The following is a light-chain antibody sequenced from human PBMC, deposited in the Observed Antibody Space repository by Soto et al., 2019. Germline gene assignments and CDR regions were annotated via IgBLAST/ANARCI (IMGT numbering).Light chain of an antibody. J-gene: IGLJ2*01. Sequence: QSVLTQPPSASGTPGQRVTISCSGRTSNIGSNTVNWYQQLPGTAPKLLIYSNNQRPSGVPDRFSGSKSGTSASLAISGLQSEDEADYYCAAWDDSLNAILFGGGTKVTVL. CDR1: TSNIGSNT. CDR2: SNN. V-gene: IGLV1-44*01. CDR3: AAWDDSLNAIL.